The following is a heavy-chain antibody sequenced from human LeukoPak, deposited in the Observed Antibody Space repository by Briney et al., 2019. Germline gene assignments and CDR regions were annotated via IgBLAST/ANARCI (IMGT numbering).Heavy chain of an antibody. Sequence: GGSLRLSCAASGFPFSSYWMSWVRPAPGKGLEWVAVISYDGSNKYYADSVKGRFTISRDNSKNTLYLQMNSLRAEDTAVYYCAKGGGYCSSTSCSVSSWGQGTLVTVSS. D-gene: IGHD2-2*01. CDR3: AKGGGYCSSTSCSVSS. J-gene: IGHJ4*02. V-gene: IGHV3-30*18. CDR1: GFPFSSYW. CDR2: ISYDGSNK.